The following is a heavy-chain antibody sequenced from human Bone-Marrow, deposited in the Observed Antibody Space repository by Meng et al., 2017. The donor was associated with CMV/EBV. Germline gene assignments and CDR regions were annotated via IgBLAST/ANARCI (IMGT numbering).Heavy chain of an antibody. V-gene: IGHV3-30*04. Sequence: GESLKISCAASGFTFNNYAMHWVRQAPGKGLEWVAVISYDGSNKYYADSVKGRFTISRDNSKNTLYLQMNSLRAEDTAVYYCARGGFWSASYLDGLDVSGQGTTVTVSS. CDR2: ISYDGSNK. D-gene: IGHD3-3*01. J-gene: IGHJ6*02. CDR1: GFTFNNYA. CDR3: ARGGFWSASYLDGLDV.